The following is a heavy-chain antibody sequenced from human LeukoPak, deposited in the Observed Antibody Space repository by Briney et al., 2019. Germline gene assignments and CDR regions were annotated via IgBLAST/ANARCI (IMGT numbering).Heavy chain of an antibody. V-gene: IGHV4-39*01. CDR2: IYYGGST. D-gene: IGHD3-10*01. J-gene: IGHJ4*02. CDR1: GGPISSSRYY. CDR3: ARLSPYLGSGSSAFPDDF. Sequence: SETLSLTCTVSGGPISSSRYYWGWIRQPPGKGLEWIGSIYYGGSTYYNPSLKSRVTISVDTSKNQFSLKLSSVTAADTAVCYCARLSPYLGSGSSAFPDDFWGQGTLVTVSS.